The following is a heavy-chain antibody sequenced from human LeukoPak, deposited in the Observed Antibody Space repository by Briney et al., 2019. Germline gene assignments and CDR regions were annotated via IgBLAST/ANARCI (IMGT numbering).Heavy chain of an antibody. CDR3: ARHIATRGIDY. D-gene: IGHD6-6*01. CDR2: IYPGDSDT. CDR1: GYSFNTYW. J-gene: IGHJ4*02. V-gene: IGHV5-51*01. Sequence: GESLQISCKGSGYSFNTYWLGWVRQMPGKGLEWMGIIYPGDSDTRYSPSFQGQVTISADKSISTAYLQWSSLQASDTAMYYCARHIATRGIDYWGQGTLVTVSS.